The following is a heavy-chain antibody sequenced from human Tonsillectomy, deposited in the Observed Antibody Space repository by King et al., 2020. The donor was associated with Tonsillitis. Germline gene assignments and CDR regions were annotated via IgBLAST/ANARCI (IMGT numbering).Heavy chain of an antibody. CDR1: GFSFTDYA. CDR2: ISYHGGDK. J-gene: IGHJ6*02. Sequence: VQLVESGGGVVQPGRSLRLSCVVSGFSFTDYAIHWVRQTPGRGLEWVAVISYHGGDKYYADSVKGRFIISRDNSKNTVSLQMNSLRADDTAVYYCARPKGTKYFFGMDFWGPGTTVTVSS. CDR3: ARPKGTKYFFGMDF. V-gene: IGHV3-30-3*01.